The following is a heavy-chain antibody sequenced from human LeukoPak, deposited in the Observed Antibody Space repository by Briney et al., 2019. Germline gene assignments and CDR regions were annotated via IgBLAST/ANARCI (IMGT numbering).Heavy chain of an antibody. D-gene: IGHD6-6*01. J-gene: IGHJ3*02. V-gene: IGHV3-21*01. CDR1: GFTFSSYS. CDR2: ISSSSSYI. Sequence: GSLRLSCAASGFTFSSYSMNWVRQAPGKGLEWVSSISSSSSYIYYADSVKGRFTISRDNAKNSLYLQMNSLRAEDTAVYYCARAGIAARNAFDIWGQGTMVTVSS. CDR3: ARAGIAARNAFDI.